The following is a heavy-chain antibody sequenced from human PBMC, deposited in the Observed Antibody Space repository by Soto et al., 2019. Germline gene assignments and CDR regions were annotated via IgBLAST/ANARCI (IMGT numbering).Heavy chain of an antibody. CDR2: IWYDGRDT. D-gene: IGHD3-10*01. V-gene: IGHV3-33*01. J-gene: IGHJ4*02. CDR3: VRNTNYYLDY. Sequence: GGSLRLSCAASGFTFSSNGMHWVRQAPGKGLEWVAMIWYDGRDTNFVDSVKGRFTVSRDNSKNTLYLQMNSLRAEDTAVYYCVRNTNYYLDYWGQGTLVTVS. CDR1: GFTFSSNG.